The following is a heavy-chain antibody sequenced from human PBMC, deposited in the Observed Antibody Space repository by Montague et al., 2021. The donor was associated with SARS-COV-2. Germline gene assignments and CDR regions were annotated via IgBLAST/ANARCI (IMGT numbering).Heavy chain of an antibody. Sequence: SLRLSCAASGFIFSSYGMHWGRRGAAKGLEGSAYICSRGGGSTQXXTYSGKGRFTISRDNDKNSLYLQMNSLRVEDTAIYYCARDRDWDDWCGMDVWGQGTTVTVSS. J-gene: IGHJ6*02. CDR3: ARDRDWDDWCGMDV. D-gene: IGHD2-21*01. V-gene: IGHV3-48*03. CDR1: GFIFSSYG. CDR2: ICSRGGGSTQ.